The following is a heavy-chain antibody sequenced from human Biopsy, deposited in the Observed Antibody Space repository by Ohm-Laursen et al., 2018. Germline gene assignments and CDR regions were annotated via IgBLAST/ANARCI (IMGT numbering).Heavy chain of an antibody. D-gene: IGHD2-21*01. CDR3: ARVALPLYLDN. CDR2: ISDYNGNT. CDR1: GYSFNNYG. Sequence: SVKVSCKASGYSFNNYGINWVRQAPGQGLEWMGRISDYNGNTKYAQKFQGRVTMTTDTSTSAVYMEVRSLRSDDTAVYYCARVALPLYLDNWGQGTRVTVSS. J-gene: IGHJ4*02. V-gene: IGHV1-18*01.